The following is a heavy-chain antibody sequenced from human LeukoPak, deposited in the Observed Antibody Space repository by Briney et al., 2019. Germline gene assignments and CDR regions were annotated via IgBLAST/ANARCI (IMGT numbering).Heavy chain of an antibody. Sequence: GASVTVSCTASGYTFTSYGISWVRQAPGQGLEWMGWISAYNGNTNYAQKLQGRVTMTTDTSTSTAYMELRSLRSDDTAVYYCARVPFGDYDFWSGYSPPDGMDVWGQGTTVTVSS. CDR3: ARVPFGDYDFWSGYSPPDGMDV. CDR2: ISAYNGNT. J-gene: IGHJ6*02. CDR1: GYTFTSYG. D-gene: IGHD3-3*01. V-gene: IGHV1-18*01.